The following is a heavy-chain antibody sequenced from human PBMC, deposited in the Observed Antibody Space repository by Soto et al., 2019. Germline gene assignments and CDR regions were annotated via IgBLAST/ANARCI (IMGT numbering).Heavy chain of an antibody. CDR1: GGTFSSYT. J-gene: IGHJ4*02. Sequence: QVQLVQSGAEVKKPGSSVKVSCKASGGTFSSYTISWVRQAPGQGLEWMGRIIPILGIANYAQKFQGRVTLTADKSTSTAYMELSSLRSEDTAVYYCELSRFVGVPAADYWGQGTLVTVSS. D-gene: IGHD2-2*01. CDR2: IIPILGIA. CDR3: ELSRFVGVPAADY. V-gene: IGHV1-69*02.